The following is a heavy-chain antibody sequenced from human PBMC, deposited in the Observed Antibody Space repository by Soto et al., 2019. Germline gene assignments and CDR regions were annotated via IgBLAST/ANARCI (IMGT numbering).Heavy chain of an antibody. CDR1: GFTFSDFC. D-gene: IGHD2-21*01. CDR2: ISPNSNYR. J-gene: IGHJ4*02. Sequence: PGGSLRLSCEVSGFTFSDFCMSWIRQAPGKGLEWLSYISPNSNYRQYAESVKGRHTISRDNAKNSLSLQMNSLRVEDTAVYYCVRGGGGGQFDSWGQGTLVTVSS. CDR3: VRGGGGGQFDS. V-gene: IGHV3-11*06.